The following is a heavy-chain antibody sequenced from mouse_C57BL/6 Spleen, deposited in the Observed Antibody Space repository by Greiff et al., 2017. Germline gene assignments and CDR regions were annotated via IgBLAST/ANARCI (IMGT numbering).Heavy chain of an antibody. CDR3: ARVYYYGSPDY. V-gene: IGHV7-1*01. D-gene: IGHD1-1*01. CDR1: GFTFSDFY. J-gene: IGHJ2*01. Sequence: EVKVVESGGGLVQSGRSLRLSCATSGFTFSDFYMEWVRQAPGKGLEWIAASRNKANDYTTEYSASVKGRFIVSRDTSQSILYLQMNALRAEDTAIYYCARVYYYGSPDYWGQGTTLTVSS. CDR2: SRNKANDYTT.